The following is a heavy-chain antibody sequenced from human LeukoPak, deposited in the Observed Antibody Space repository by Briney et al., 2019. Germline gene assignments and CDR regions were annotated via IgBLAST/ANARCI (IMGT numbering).Heavy chain of an antibody. D-gene: IGHD2-15*01. Sequence: PGGSLRLSCAASGFTFSSYGMHWVRQAPGKGLEWVAVISYDGSNKYYADSVKGRFTISRDNSKNTLYLQMNSLRAEDTAVYYCAKGGTEIDYRGQGTLVTVSS. V-gene: IGHV3-30*18. J-gene: IGHJ4*02. CDR3: AKGGTEIDY. CDR1: GFTFSSYG. CDR2: ISYDGSNK.